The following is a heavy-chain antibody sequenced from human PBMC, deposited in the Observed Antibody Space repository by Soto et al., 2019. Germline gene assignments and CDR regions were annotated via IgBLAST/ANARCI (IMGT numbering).Heavy chain of an antibody. CDR1: GGSFSGYY. CDR3: ARVSFGEN. Sequence: LSLTCAVYGGSFSGYYWSWIRQPPGKGREWIGEINHSGSTNYNPSLKSRVTISVDTSKNQFSLKLSSVTAADTAVYYCARVSFGENWGQGTLVTVSS. CDR2: INHSGST. D-gene: IGHD3-16*01. J-gene: IGHJ4*02. V-gene: IGHV4-34*01.